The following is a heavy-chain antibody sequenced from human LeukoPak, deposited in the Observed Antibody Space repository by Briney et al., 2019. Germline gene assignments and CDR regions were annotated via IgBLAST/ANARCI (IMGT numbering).Heavy chain of an antibody. J-gene: IGHJ4*02. CDR1: GFTFSSYA. Sequence: GGSLRLSCAASGFTFSSYAMSWIRQAPGKGLEWVSLISASGGSTYYADSMQGRFTVSRDNSKNTLYLQMNSLRAEDTAVYYCAKDGTGYGDYARNYYFDYWGQGTLVTVSS. V-gene: IGHV3-23*01. D-gene: IGHD4-17*01. CDR2: ISASGGST. CDR3: AKDGTGYGDYARNYYFDY.